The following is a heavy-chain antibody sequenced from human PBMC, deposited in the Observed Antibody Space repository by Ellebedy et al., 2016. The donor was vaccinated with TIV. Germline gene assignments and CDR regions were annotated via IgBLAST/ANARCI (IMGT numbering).Heavy chain of an antibody. D-gene: IGHD2-2*02. CDR3: ARAYRLDRLDS. V-gene: IGHV3-74*01. CDR1: GFTLSHYW. J-gene: IGHJ4*02. Sequence: PGGSLRLSCEAAGFTLSHYWMHWVRQAPGKGLVWVARIDSDGKSTTYADSVKGRFTISRDNARNTLFLQMGSLRAEDTAVYYCARAYRLDRLDSWGQGTLVTVSS. CDR2: IDSDGKST.